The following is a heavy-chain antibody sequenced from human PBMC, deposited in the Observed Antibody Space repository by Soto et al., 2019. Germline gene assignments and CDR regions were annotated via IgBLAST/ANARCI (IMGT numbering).Heavy chain of an antibody. D-gene: IGHD4-17*01. CDR3: ARVFGYGDYEVAFDI. Sequence: ASVKVSCKASGYTFTGYYMHWVRQAPGQGLERMGWINPNSGGTNYAQKFQGRVTITADKSTSTAYMELSSLRSEDTAVYYCARVFGYGDYEVAFDIWGQGTMVTVSS. CDR2: INPNSGGT. J-gene: IGHJ3*02. V-gene: IGHV1-2*02. CDR1: GYTFTGYY.